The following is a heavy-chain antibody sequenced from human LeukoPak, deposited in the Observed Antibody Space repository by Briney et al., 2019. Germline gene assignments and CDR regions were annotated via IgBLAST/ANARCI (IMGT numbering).Heavy chain of an antibody. CDR2: INHSGST. V-gene: IGHV4-34*01. Sequence: PSETLSLTCAVYGGSFSGYYWSWIRQPPGKGLEWIGEINHSGSTNYNPSLKSRVTISVDTSKNQFSLKLSSVTAADTAVYYCARASNDFWSGTIYYYYYMDVWGKGTTVTVSS. CDR3: ARASNDFWSGTIYYYYYMDV. D-gene: IGHD3-3*01. CDR1: GGSFSGYY. J-gene: IGHJ6*03.